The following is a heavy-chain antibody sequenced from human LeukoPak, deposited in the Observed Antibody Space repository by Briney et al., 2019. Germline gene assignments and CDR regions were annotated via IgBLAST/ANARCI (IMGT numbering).Heavy chain of an antibody. D-gene: IGHD5-18*01. CDR3: AKDLLGKSYEYYYMDV. J-gene: IGHJ6*03. CDR1: GFTFNTYS. CDR2: ISDNSNYI. Sequence: PGGSLRLSCAASGFTFNTYSMNWVRQAPGKGLEWVSSISDNSNYIYYSDSVEGRFTISRDNAKNSLYLQMNSLRAEDTAVYYCAKDLLGKSYEYYYMDVRGKGTTVTVSS. V-gene: IGHV3-21*01.